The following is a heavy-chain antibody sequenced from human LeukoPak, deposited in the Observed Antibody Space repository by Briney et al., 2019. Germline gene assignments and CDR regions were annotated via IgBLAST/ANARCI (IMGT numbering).Heavy chain of an antibody. CDR2: INPIFNIL. CDR3: AAGKRLGGFFFAY. D-gene: IGHD3-16*01. CDR1: EGTFGAYS. J-gene: IGHJ4*02. V-gene: IGHV1-69*13. Sequence: SVKVSCKASEGTFGAYSIDWVRQAPGQRLDWVGGINPIFNILYYAQNFQGRVTITADESTNTAYLELDSLKHDDTAVYYCAAGKRLGGFFFAYWARGPLVTVSS.